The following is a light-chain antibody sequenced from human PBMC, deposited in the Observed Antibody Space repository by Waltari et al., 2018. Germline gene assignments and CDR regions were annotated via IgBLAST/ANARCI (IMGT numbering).Light chain of an antibody. CDR1: SSDVGAYNF. V-gene: IGLV2-14*03. CDR3: SSFTTSGTYV. Sequence: QSALPQPASVSGSPGQSIAISCAGTSSDVGAYNFVSWYQQHPGKAPKLMIYDVNERPSGVSDRFSGSKSGNTASLTISGLQAEDETDYYCSSFTTSGTYVFGTGTKVTVL. CDR2: DVN. J-gene: IGLJ1*01.